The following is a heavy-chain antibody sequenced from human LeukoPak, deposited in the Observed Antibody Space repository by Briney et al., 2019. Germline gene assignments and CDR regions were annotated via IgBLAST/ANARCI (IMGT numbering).Heavy chain of an antibody. J-gene: IGHJ4*02. D-gene: IGHD4-17*01. CDR3: ASLTTVTQGYFDS. V-gene: IGHV4-59*08. CDR1: GGSISSYY. CDR2: VYYSGST. Sequence: PSETLSLTCTVSGGSISSYYWSWIRQPPGKGLEWIGYVYYSGSTNYNPSLKSRLTISVDASKNQFSLKLSSVTATDTAVYYCASLTTVTQGYFDSWGQGTLVTVSS.